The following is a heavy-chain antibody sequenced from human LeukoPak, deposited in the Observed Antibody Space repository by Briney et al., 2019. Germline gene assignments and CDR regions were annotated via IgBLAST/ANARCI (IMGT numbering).Heavy chain of an antibody. CDR2: IYYSGST. CDR1: GGSISSSSYY. Sequence: SETLSLTCTVSGGSISSSSYYWGWIRQPPGKGLEWIGSIYYSGSTYYNPSLKSRVTISVDTSKNQFSLKLSSVTAADTAVYYCARDLGGVPDYWGQGTLVTVSS. J-gene: IGHJ4*02. CDR3: ARDLGGVPDY. V-gene: IGHV4-39*07.